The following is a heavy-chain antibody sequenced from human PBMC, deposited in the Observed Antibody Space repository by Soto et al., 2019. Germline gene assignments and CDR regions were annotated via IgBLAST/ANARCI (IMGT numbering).Heavy chain of an antibody. Sequence: ASVKVSCKASGYTFTSHDINWVRQATGQGLEWMGWMNPNSGNTGYAQKYQGRVTMTRNTSISTAYMELSSLRSEDTAVYYCALMLGKVEYSNPYYYYYGMDVWGQGTTVTVSS. CDR3: ALMLGKVEYSNPYYYYYGMDV. D-gene: IGHD4-4*01. CDR1: GYTFTSHD. J-gene: IGHJ6*02. CDR2: MNPNSGNT. V-gene: IGHV1-8*01.